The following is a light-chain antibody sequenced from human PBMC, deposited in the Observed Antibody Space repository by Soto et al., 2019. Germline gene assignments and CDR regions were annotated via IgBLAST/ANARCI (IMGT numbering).Light chain of an antibody. CDR1: SSDVGGYNY. CDR3: CSYAGSIYV. Sequence: QSVLTQPRSVSGSPGQSVTISCTGTSSDVGGYNYVSWYQQHPGKAPKLMIYDVNKRPSGVPDRFSGSKSGNTASLTISGLQAEDEADYYCCSYAGSIYVFGTGTKVTVL. V-gene: IGLV2-11*01. CDR2: DVN. J-gene: IGLJ1*01.